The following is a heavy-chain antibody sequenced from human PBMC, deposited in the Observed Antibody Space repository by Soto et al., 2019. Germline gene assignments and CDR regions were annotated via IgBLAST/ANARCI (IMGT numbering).Heavy chain of an antibody. J-gene: IGHJ3*02. CDR3: ARHSYYDFWSGSDDDAFDI. Sequence: GGSLRLCCAASGVTFCSYWMSWVRQAPGKGLEWVANIKQDGSEKYYVGSVKGRFTISRDNAKNSLYLQMNSLRAEDTAVYYCARHSYYDFWSGSDDDAFDIWGQGTMVTVSS. CDR1: GVTFCSYW. CDR2: IKQDGSEK. V-gene: IGHV3-7*01. D-gene: IGHD3-3*01.